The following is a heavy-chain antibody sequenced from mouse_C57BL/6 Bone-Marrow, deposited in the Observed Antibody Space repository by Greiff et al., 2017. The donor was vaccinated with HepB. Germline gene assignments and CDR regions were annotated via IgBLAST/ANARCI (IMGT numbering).Heavy chain of an antibody. CDR1: GFTFSSYA. Sequence: EVKLMESGGGLVKPGGSLKLSCAASGFTFSSYAMSWVRQTPEKRLEWVATISDGGSYTYYPDNVKGRFTISRDNAKNNLYLQMSHLKSEDTAMYYCARAPRDYYDYDLYYAMDYWGQGTSVTVSS. D-gene: IGHD2-4*01. J-gene: IGHJ4*01. V-gene: IGHV5-4*03. CDR3: ARAPRDYYDYDLYYAMDY. CDR2: ISDGGSYT.